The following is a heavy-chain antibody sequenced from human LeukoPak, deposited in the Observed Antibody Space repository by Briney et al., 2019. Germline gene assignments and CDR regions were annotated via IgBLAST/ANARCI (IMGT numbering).Heavy chain of an antibody. J-gene: IGHJ6*03. CDR1: GGSISSSSYY. V-gene: IGHV4-39*07. CDR3: ARLRYSRSVREAGPYYYYMDV. D-gene: IGHD6-13*01. Sequence: SETLSLTCTVSGGSISSSSYYWSWIRQPPGKGLKWIGEINHSGSTNYNPSLKSRVTISVDTSKNQFSLKLSSVTAADTAVYYCARLRYSRSVREAGPYYYYMDVWGKGTTVTVSS. CDR2: INHSGST.